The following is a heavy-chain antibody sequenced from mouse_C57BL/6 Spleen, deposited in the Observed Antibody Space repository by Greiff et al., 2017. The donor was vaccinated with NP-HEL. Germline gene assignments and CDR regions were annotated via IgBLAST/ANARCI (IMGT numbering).Heavy chain of an antibody. V-gene: IGHV3-6*01. CDR3: ARVLAGTGGYFDY. Sequence: EVKVEESGPGLVKPSQSLSLTCSVTGYSITSGYYWNLIRQFPGNKLEWIGYISYDGSNNYNPSLTNRISITRDTSKNQLFLKLNSMTTEDTATYYCARVLAGTGGYFDYWGQGTTLTVSS. CDR1: GYSITSGYY. D-gene: IGHD4-1*01. CDR2: ISYDGSN. J-gene: IGHJ2*01.